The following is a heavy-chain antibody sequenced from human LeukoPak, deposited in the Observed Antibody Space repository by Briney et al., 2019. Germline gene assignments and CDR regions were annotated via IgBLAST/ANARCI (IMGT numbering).Heavy chain of an antibody. CDR2: INTDGSST. CDR1: GFTFSSYL. V-gene: IGHV3-74*01. CDR3: ARGRGEYYYDSSGFGGY. J-gene: IGHJ4*02. D-gene: IGHD3-22*01. Sequence: PGGSLRLSCAASGFTFSSYLMHWVRQAPGKGLVRVSRINTDGSSTSYADSVKGRFTISRDNAKNTLYLQMNSLRAEDTAVYYCARGRGEYYYDSSGFGGYWGQGTLVTASS.